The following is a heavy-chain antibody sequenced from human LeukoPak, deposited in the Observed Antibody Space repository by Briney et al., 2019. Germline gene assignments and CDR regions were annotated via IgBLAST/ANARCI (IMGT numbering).Heavy chain of an antibody. CDR3: ARDGRASRYNWNYGDY. CDR2: INTGNGNT. D-gene: IGHD1-7*01. V-gene: IGHV1-3*04. J-gene: IGHJ4*02. Sequence: ASVNVSCKASGYTFTSNAMHWVRQAPGQRPEWMGWINTGNGNTKYSQKFQGRVTITRDTSASTAYMELSSLRSEDTAVYYCARDGRASRYNWNYGDYWGQGTLVTVSS. CDR1: GYTFTSNA.